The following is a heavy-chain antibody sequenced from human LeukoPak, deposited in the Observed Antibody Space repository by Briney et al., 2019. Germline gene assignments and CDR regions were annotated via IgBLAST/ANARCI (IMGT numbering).Heavy chain of an antibody. Sequence: SVKVSCKASGGTFSSYAISWVRQAPGQGLEWMGGIIPIFGTANYAQKFQGRVTITTDESTSTAYMELSSLRSEDTAVYYCARVLTIFGVVIHVGAFDIWGQGTMVTVSS. CDR2: IIPIFGTA. CDR1: GGTFSSYA. D-gene: IGHD3-3*01. J-gene: IGHJ3*02. V-gene: IGHV1-69*05. CDR3: ARVLTIFGVVIHVGAFDI.